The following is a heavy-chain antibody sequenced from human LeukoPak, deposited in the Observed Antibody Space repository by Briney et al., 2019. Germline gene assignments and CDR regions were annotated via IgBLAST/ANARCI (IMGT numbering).Heavy chain of an antibody. CDR2: ISSSSSYI. J-gene: IGHJ4*02. V-gene: IGHV3-21*04. D-gene: IGHD5-18*01. CDR3: AKDNGYSYGYVGGY. CDR1: GFTFSYYS. Sequence: GGSLRLSCAASGFTFSYYSMNWVRQAPGKGLEWVSSISSSSSYIYYADSVKGRFTISRDDAKNSMYPQMNSLRAEDTAVYYCAKDNGYSYGYVGGYWGQGTLVTVSS.